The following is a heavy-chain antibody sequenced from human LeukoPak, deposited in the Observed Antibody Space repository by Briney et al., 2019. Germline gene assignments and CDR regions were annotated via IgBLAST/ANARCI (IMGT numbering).Heavy chain of an antibody. Sequence: GESLKISCKGSGYSFTSYWIGWVRQMPGKGLEWMGIIYPGDSDTTYSPSFQGQVSISADKSISTAYLQWSSLKASDTAMYYCARPLTVAATGHFDYWGQGTLVTVSS. CDR3: ARPLTVAATGHFDY. CDR2: IYPGDSDT. J-gene: IGHJ4*02. D-gene: IGHD6-19*01. V-gene: IGHV5-51*01. CDR1: GYSFTSYW.